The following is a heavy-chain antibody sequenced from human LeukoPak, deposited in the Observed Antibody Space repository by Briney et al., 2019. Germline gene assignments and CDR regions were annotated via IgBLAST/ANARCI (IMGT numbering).Heavy chain of an antibody. J-gene: IGHJ4*02. CDR3: ARGVYSSSWYIDY. CDR2: IYYSGST. D-gene: IGHD6-13*01. V-gene: IGHV4-31*03. CDR1: GGSISSGGYY. Sequence: PSQTLSLTCTVSGGSISSGGYYWSWIRQHPGKGLEWIGYIYYSGSTYYNPSLKSRVTISVDTSKSQFSLKLSSVTAADTAVYYCARGVYSSSWYIDYWGQGTLVTVSS.